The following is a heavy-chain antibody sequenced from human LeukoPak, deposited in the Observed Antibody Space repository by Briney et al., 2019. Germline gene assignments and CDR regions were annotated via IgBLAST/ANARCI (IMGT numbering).Heavy chain of an antibody. J-gene: IGHJ3*02. CDR2: IYSGGAT. Sequence: AGSLRLSCVASGLTVNSNYMSWVRQAPGKGLEWVSAIYSGGATYYADSVKGRFTVSRDDSKNKLYLQMYRLRAEDTAMYYCVSQKWLYAFDIWGQGTMVTVSS. CDR3: VSQKWLYAFDI. CDR1: GLTVNSNY. V-gene: IGHV3-53*01. D-gene: IGHD5-24*01.